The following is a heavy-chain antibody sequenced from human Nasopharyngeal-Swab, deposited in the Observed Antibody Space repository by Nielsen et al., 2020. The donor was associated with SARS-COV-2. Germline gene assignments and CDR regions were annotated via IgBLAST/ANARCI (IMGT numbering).Heavy chain of an antibody. CDR1: GYTFTRHA. J-gene: IGHJ5*02. CDR2: INPNNGET. V-gene: IGHV1-3*01. D-gene: IGHD2-21*01. Sequence: VSVKVSCKASGYTFTRHAIHWVRQAPGQGLEWMGWINPNNGETKYSQKFQDRVTITRDTSATIVYMELSSLRSRDTAVYYCATAGASIPGNWFDRWGQGTLVSVSS. CDR3: ATAGASIPGNWFDR.